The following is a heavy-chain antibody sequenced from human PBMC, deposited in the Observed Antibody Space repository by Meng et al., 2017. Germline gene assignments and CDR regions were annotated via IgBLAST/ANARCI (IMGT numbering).Heavy chain of an antibody. CDR2: ISSSSSYI. V-gene: IGHV3-21*01. CDR1: GFTFSSYS. J-gene: IGHJ4*02. D-gene: IGHD6-19*01. CDR3: ARVLSSSGWSEIDY. Sequence: VQLVESGVGLVKPGGSLRLSCAASGFTFSSYSMNWVRQAPGKGLEWVSSISSSSSYIYYADSVKGRFTISRDNAKNSLYLQMNSLRAEDTAVYYCARVLSSSGWSEIDYWGQGTLVTVSS.